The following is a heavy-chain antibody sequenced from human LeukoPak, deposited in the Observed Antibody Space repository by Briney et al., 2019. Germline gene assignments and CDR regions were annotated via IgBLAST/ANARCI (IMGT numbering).Heavy chain of an antibody. D-gene: IGHD3-22*01. J-gene: IGHJ4*02. CDR2: IYTSGST. Sequence: PSETLSLTCTVSGGSISSYYWSWIRQPPGKGLESIGYIYTSGSTNYNPSLKSRVTISVDTSKNQFSLKLSSVTAADTAVYYCARGDYDSSGYKENWGQGTLVTVSS. CDR1: GGSISSYY. V-gene: IGHV4-4*09. CDR3: ARGDYDSSGYKEN.